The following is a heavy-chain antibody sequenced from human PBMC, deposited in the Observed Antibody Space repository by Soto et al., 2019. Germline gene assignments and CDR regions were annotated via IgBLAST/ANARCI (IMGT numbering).Heavy chain of an antibody. Sequence: PSETLSLTCTVSGGSISSGGYYWSWIRQHPGKGLEWIGYIYYSGSTYYNPSLKSRVTISVDTSKNQFSLKLSSVTAADTAVYYCARAVLSKYYYYGMDVWGQGTTVTV. D-gene: IGHD3-16*02. CDR1: GGSISSGGYY. CDR2: IYYSGST. CDR3: ARAVLSKYYYYGMDV. V-gene: IGHV4-31*03. J-gene: IGHJ6*02.